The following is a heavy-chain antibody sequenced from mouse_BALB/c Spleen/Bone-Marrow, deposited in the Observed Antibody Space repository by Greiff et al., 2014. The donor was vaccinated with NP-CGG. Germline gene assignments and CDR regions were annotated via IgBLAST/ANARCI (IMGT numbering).Heavy chain of an antibody. Sequence: VQLKQSGPELVKPGTSVKMSCKASGYTFTDYYMKWVKQNHGKSLEWIGDINPNNGDTFCSQKFKVKATLTVDKSSSTAYMQLNSLTSEDSAVYYCVRRDYYGSLFDYWGQGTTLTVFS. CDR2: INPNNGDT. CDR3: VRRDYYGSLFDY. J-gene: IGHJ2*01. D-gene: IGHD1-2*01. V-gene: IGHV1-26*01. CDR1: GYTFTDYY.